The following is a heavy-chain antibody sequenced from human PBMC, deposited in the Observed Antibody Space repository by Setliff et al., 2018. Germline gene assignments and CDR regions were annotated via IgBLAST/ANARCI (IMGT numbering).Heavy chain of an antibody. J-gene: IGHJ4*02. D-gene: IGHD3-16*01. CDR3: ARDGGEY. Sequence: ETLSLTCAVYGGSFSGYYWSWVRQAPGKGLEWVANIKQDGSEKYYEDSVKGRFTISRDNAKNSLYLQMNSLRAEDTAVYYCARDGGEYWGQGTLVTVSS. CDR1: GGSFSGYY. CDR2: IKQDGSEK. V-gene: IGHV3-7*01.